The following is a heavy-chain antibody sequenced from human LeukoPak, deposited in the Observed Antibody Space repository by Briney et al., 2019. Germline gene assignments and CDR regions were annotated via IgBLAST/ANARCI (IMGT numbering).Heavy chain of an antibody. Sequence: PPETPSLTCAVYGGSFSGYYWSWIRQAPGKGLEWIGEIINSGITHYNQTLRSRVTLSVDTSNNQFSLNLTSVTAADTAVYSCARGLRHRASSFDPWGQGTQVTV. D-gene: IGHD2-2*01. CDR2: IINSGIT. CDR3: ARGLRHRASSFDP. CDR1: GGSFSGYY. V-gene: IGHV4-34*01. J-gene: IGHJ5*02.